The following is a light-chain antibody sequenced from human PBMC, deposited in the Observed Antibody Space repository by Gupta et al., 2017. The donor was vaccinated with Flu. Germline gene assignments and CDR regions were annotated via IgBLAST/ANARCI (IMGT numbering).Light chain of an antibody. CDR1: QGISSY. Sequence: IQLTQSPSFLSASLGDRVTITCRASQGISSYLAWYQLKPGKAPKLLIYAASTLQSGVPSRFSGSGSGTEFTLTISSLQPEDFASYYCQQLNNFPLTFGGGTKVEIK. CDR2: AAS. J-gene: IGKJ4*01. V-gene: IGKV1-9*01. CDR3: QQLNNFPLT.